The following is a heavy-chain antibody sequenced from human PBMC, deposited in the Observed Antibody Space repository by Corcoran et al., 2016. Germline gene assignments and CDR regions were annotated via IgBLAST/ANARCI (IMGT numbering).Heavy chain of an antibody. D-gene: IGHD1-26*01. CDR1: GGSLSSGGFS. CDR2: IYYSRST. CDR3: ASGPGALGGGDWYFDL. V-gene: IGHV4-31*03. Sequence: QVQLQESGPGLVKPSQTLSLTCTVSGGSLSSGGFSWRWIRQHQGKGLEWIGYIYYSRSTYYSPSLKRRVTLSVDTSKNQFALKLSSVTAADTAVYYCASGPGALGGGDWYFDLWGRGILVTVSS. J-gene: IGHJ2*01.